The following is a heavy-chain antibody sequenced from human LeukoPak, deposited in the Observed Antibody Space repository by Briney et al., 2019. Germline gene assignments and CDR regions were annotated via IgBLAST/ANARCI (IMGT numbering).Heavy chain of an antibody. V-gene: IGHV1-69*13. D-gene: IGHD6-6*01. Sequence: SVKVSCTASGGTFSSYAISWVRQAPGQGLEWMGGIIPIFGTANYAQKFQGRVTITADESTSTAYMELSSLRSEDTAVYYCARDSPRYSSSSVPFDYWGQGTLVTVSS. CDR2: IIPIFGTA. CDR1: GGTFSSYA. J-gene: IGHJ4*02. CDR3: ARDSPRYSSSSVPFDY.